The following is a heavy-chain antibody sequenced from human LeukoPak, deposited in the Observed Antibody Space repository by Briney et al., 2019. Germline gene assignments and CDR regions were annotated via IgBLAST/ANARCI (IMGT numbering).Heavy chain of an antibody. J-gene: IGHJ4*02. V-gene: IGHV3-23*01. D-gene: IGHD2-2*01. CDR3: AKMDAYCSSTRCHPNFDY. Sequence: PGGSLRLSCAASGFTFSSYAMSWVRQAPGKGLEGVSAISGSGGSTYYADSVKGRFTISRGNSKNTLYLLMDSLRAEDTAVYYCAKMDAYCSSTRCHPNFDYWGQGTLVTVSS. CDR2: ISGSGGST. CDR1: GFTFSSYA.